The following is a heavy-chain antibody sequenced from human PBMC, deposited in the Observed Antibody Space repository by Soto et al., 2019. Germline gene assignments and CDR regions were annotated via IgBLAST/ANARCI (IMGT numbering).Heavy chain of an antibody. Sequence: ASVKVSCKTSGYTFTSYAIHWVRQAPGQRLEWMGWTNADNGDTKYSQKFSGRVTITRDTSANTAFMELSSLRSEDTAMYYCARESEDLTSNFDYWGQGTLVTVSS. J-gene: IGHJ4*02. V-gene: IGHV1-3*01. CDR2: TNADNGDT. CDR3: ARESEDLTSNFDY. CDR1: GYTFTSYA.